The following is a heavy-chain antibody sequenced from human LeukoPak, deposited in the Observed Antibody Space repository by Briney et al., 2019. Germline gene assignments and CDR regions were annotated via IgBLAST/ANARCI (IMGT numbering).Heavy chain of an antibody. CDR2: IKQDGSEK. J-gene: IGHJ4*02. D-gene: IGHD3-3*01. CDR3: ARGYDFWSGYYTFDY. V-gene: IGHV3-7*01. CDR1: GFTFSSHW. Sequence: PGGSLRLSCAASGFTFSSHWMSWVRQAPGKGLEWVANIKQDGSEKYYVDSVKGRFTISRDNAKNSLYLQMNSLRAEDTAVYYCARGYDFWSGYYTFDYWGQGTLVTVSS.